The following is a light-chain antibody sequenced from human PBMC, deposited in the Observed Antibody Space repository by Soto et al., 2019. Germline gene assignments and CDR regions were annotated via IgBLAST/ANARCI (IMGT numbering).Light chain of an antibody. CDR1: SSDVGGYNY. Sequence: QLVLTQPPSASGSPGQSVTISCIGTSSDVGGYNYVSWYQQHPGKAPKLMIYEVSKRPSGVPDRFSGSKSGNTASLTVSGLQAEDEADYYCSSYAGSNKGVFGGGTKLTVL. J-gene: IGLJ2*01. CDR3: SSYAGSNKGV. CDR2: EVS. V-gene: IGLV2-8*01.